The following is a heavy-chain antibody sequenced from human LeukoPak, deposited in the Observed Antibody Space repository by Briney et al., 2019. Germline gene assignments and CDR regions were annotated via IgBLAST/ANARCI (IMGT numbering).Heavy chain of an antibody. CDR1: GFTFTNNF. CDR3: VREGFYFFDF. CDR2: IKHDGSGT. V-gene: IGHV3-7*01. J-gene: IGHJ4*01. Sequence: PGGSLRLSCAASGFTFTNNFMSWVRQVPGKGLEWVANIKHDGSGTTYADSVRGRFTIFRDNAKDSVYLQMNSLRAEDTATYYCVREGFYFFDFWGQGTLVTVSS.